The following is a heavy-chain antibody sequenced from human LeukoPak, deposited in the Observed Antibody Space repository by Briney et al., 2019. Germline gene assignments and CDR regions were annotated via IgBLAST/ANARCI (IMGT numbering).Heavy chain of an antibody. V-gene: IGHV4-38-2*02. Sequence: PSETLSLTCTVSGYSISSGYYWGWIRQPPGKGLEWIGSIYHSGSTYYNPPLKSRVTISVDTSKNQFSLKLSSVTAADTAVYYCARDPGFYWGQGTLVTVSS. CDR3: ARDPGFY. J-gene: IGHJ4*02. CDR1: GYSISSGYY. CDR2: IYHSGST.